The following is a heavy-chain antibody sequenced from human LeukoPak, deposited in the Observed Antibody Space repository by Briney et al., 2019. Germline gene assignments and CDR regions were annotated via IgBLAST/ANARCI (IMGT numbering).Heavy chain of an antibody. J-gene: IGHJ4*02. CDR3: ARRIAVAGTFDY. D-gene: IGHD6-19*01. CDR1: GYSFTSYW. V-gene: IGHV5-51*01. Sequence: GESLQISCKGSGYSFTSYWIGWVRQMPGKGLEWMAIIYPGDSGTRYSPSFQGQVTISADKSISTASLQRSSLRASDTAMYYCARRIAVAGTFDYWGQGTLVTVSS. CDR2: IYPGDSGT.